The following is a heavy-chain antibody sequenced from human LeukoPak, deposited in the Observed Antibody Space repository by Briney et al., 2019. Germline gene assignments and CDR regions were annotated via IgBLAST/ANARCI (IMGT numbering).Heavy chain of an antibody. D-gene: IGHD5-18*01. V-gene: IGHV1-46*01. CDR1: GYTFTSYG. J-gene: IGHJ4*02. CDR3: AREIGPRQLHLWGSAFDY. Sequence: AASVKVSCKASGYTFTSYGISWVRQAPGQGLEWMGIINPSGGGTSYAQKFQGRLTMTRDTSTTTVYMELSSLRSEDTAMYYCAREIGPRQLHLWGSAFDYWGQGTLVTVSS. CDR2: INPSGGGT.